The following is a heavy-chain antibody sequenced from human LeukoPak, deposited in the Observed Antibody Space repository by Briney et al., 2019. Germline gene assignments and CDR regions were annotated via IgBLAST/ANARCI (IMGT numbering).Heavy chain of an antibody. J-gene: IGHJ4*02. V-gene: IGHV3-23*01. CDR3: AKLDDYYDSSDYSFLY. Sequence: GGSLRLSCAASGFTFSSYAMSWVRQTPGKGLEWVSSINDSGDSTYYADSVKGRFTISRDNSKNALSLQMNSLRAEDTALYYCAKLDDYYDSSDYSFLYWGQGTLVTVSS. CDR2: INDSGDST. D-gene: IGHD3-22*01. CDR1: GFTFSSYA.